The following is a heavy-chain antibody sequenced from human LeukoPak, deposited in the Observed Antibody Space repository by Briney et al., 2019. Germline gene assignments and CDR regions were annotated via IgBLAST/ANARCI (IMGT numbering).Heavy chain of an antibody. D-gene: IGHD3-10*01. CDR3: TRAPYGSGRYFDY. CDR1: GFTFGDYA. V-gene: IGHV3-49*03. Sequence: GSLRLSCTASGFTFGDYAMSWFRQAPGKGLEWVGFIRSKAYGGTTEYAASVKGRFTISRDDSKSIAYLQMNSLKTEDTAVYYCTRAPYGSGRYFDYWGQGTLVTVSS. CDR2: IRSKAYGGTT. J-gene: IGHJ4*02.